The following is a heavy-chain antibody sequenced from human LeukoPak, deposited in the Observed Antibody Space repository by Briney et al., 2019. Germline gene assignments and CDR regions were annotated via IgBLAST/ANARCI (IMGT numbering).Heavy chain of an antibody. Sequence: GGSLRLSCTASGFTFSDYYMSWFRQAPGKGLEWLSHISGSGRTIHYADSVKGRLTVSRDTAKNSLYLQMNALRAEDTAVYYCAKGDSGWYPGFDYWGQGTLVTVSS. CDR1: GFTFSDYY. V-gene: IGHV3-11*04. D-gene: IGHD6-19*01. CDR2: ISGSGRTI. J-gene: IGHJ4*02. CDR3: AKGDSGWYPGFDY.